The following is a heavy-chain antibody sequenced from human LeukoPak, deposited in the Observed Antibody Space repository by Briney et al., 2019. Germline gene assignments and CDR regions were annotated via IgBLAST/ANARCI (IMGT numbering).Heavy chain of an antibody. D-gene: IGHD3-10*02. V-gene: IGHV3-7*01. CDR3: AELGITMIGGV. CDR2: IKQDGSEK. J-gene: IGHJ6*04. Sequence: AGGSLRLSCAASRFTFGSSWMSWVRQAPGKGLEWVANIKQDGSEKYYVDSVKGRFTISRDNAKNSLYLQMNSLRAEDTAVYYCAELGITMIGGVWGKGTTVTISS. CDR1: RFTFGSSW.